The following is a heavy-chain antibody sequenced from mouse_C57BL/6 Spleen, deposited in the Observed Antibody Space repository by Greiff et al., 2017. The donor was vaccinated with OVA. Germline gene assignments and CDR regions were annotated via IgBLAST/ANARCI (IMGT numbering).Heavy chain of an antibody. CDR3: ARKGAYYSNWGYFDV. J-gene: IGHJ1*03. Sequence: EVQLQQSGPELVKPGASVKISCKASGYTFTDYYMNWVKQSHGKSLEWIGDINPNNGGTSYTQKFKGQATLTVDKSSSTAYMELCRLTSEDSAVYYCARKGAYYSNWGYFDVWGTGTTVTVSS. V-gene: IGHV1-26*01. D-gene: IGHD2-5*01. CDR2: INPNNGGT. CDR1: GYTFTDYY.